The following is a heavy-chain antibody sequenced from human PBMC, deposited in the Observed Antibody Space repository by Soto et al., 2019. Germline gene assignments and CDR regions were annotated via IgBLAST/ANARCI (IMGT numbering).Heavy chain of an antibody. Sequence: ASVKVYWKASGYTFTSHYMHLVRQAPGQGLEWMGIINPSGGSTSYAQKFQGRVTMTRDTSTSTVYMELSSLRSEDTAVYYCARVGCSGGSCYWEEYYYNGMDVRGQRATVTVS. CDR2: INPSGGST. V-gene: IGHV1-46*01. CDR3: ARVGCSGGSCYWEEYYYNGMDV. J-gene: IGHJ6*02. D-gene: IGHD2-15*01. CDR1: GYTFTSHY.